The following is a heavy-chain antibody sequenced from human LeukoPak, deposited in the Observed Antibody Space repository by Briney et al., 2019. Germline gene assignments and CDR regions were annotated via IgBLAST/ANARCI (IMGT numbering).Heavy chain of an antibody. V-gene: IGHV4-34*01. Sequence: SETLSLTCAVYGGSFSGYYWSWIRQPPGKGLEWIGEINHGGSTNYNPSLKSRVTISVDTSKNQFSLKLGSVTAADTAVYYCARGLGSGRGSGSYWVSPFQFDPWGQGTLVTVSS. CDR2: INHGGST. CDR1: GGSFSGYY. D-gene: IGHD3-10*01. J-gene: IGHJ5*02. CDR3: ARGLGSGRGSGSYWVSPFQFDP.